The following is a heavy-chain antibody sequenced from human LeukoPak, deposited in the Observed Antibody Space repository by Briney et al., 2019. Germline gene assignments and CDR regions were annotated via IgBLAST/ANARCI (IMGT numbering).Heavy chain of an antibody. Sequence: SETLSLTCAVYGGSFSGYYWSWIRQPPGKGLEWIGEINHSGSTNYNPSLKSRVTISVDTSKNQFSLKLSSVTAADTAVYYCARGRGARFGAFDIRGQGTMVTVSS. D-gene: IGHD3-3*01. V-gene: IGHV4-34*01. CDR1: GGSFSGYY. CDR3: ARGRGARFGAFDI. CDR2: INHSGST. J-gene: IGHJ3*02.